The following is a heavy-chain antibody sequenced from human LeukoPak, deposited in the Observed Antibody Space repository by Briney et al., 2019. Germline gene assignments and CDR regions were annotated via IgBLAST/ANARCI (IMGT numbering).Heavy chain of an antibody. J-gene: IGHJ4*02. V-gene: IGHV4-39*01. CDR2: IYYSGST. CDR3: ARPTGLQGDYFDY. Sequence: SETLSLTCTVSGGSISSSSYYWGWIRQPPGKGLEWIGSIYYSGSTYYNPSLKSRVTISVDTSKNQFSLELSSVTAADTAVYYCARPTGLQGDYFDYWGQGTLVTVSS. CDR1: GGSISSSSYY. D-gene: IGHD5-24*01.